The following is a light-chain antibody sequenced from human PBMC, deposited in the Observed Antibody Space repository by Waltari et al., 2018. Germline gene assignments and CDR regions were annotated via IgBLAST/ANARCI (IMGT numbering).Light chain of an antibody. CDR1: QSISNY. CDR3: QQSSITPRT. Sequence: DSQMTQSPSSLSASVGDRVTITCRASQSISNYLNWYQQKPGKAPKLLLYAASTLQSGVPSRFSGSGSGTDFTLTISSLQPEDFATYYCQQSSITPRTFGQGTKVEIK. J-gene: IGKJ1*01. CDR2: AAS. V-gene: IGKV1-39*01.